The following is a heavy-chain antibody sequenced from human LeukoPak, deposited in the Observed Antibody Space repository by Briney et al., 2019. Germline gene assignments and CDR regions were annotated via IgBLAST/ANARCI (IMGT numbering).Heavy chain of an antibody. Sequence: ASVKVSCKASGYIFTGYYMHWVRQAPGQGLEWMGWINPNSGDTNYTETLPGRVTMTRDTSITTAYMELSRLRSDDTAVYYCARVDCSAGSWYSEFDYWGQGTLVTVSS. CDR2: INPNSGDT. CDR3: ARVDCSAGSWYSEFDY. CDR1: GYIFTGYY. V-gene: IGHV1-2*02. J-gene: IGHJ4*02. D-gene: IGHD2-15*01.